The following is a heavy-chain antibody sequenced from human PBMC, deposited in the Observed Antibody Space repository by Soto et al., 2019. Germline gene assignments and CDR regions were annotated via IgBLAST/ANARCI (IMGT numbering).Heavy chain of an antibody. V-gene: IGHV3-74*01. CDR3: AFEPHSAGYT. Sequence: GGSLRLSCAASGFTFSIYWMHWVRQAPGKGLMWVSRINNDGSSTNYADSVKGRFTVSRDNAKNTLYLQMNSLRAEDTALYYCAFEPHSAGYTWGQGTLVTVS. J-gene: IGHJ5*02. CDR1: GFTFSIYW. D-gene: IGHD3-22*01. CDR2: INNDGSST.